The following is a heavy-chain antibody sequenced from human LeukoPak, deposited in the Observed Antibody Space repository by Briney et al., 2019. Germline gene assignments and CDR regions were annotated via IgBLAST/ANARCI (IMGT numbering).Heavy chain of an antibody. V-gene: IGHV1-46*01. D-gene: IGHD6-6*01. Sequence: ASVKVSCKASGYTFTGYYMHWVRQAPGQGLEWMGIINPSGGSTSYAQKFQGRVTMTRDMSTSTVYMELSSLRSEDTAVYYCARDSTTYSSSSEFDYWGQGTLVTVSS. CDR3: ARDSTTYSSSSEFDY. CDR1: GYTFTGYY. J-gene: IGHJ4*02. CDR2: INPSGGST.